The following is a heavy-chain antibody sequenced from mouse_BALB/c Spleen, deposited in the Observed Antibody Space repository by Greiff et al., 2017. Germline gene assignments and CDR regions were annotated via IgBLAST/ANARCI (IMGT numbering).Heavy chain of an antibody. CDR1: GFTFSSYA. J-gene: IGHJ4*01. V-gene: IGHV5-6-5*01. CDR3: ARVDYDVEGYAMDY. CDR2: ISSGGST. Sequence: EVNPVESGGGLVKPGGSLKLSCAASGFTFSSYAMSWVRQTPEKRLEWVASISSGGSTYYPDSVKGRFTISRDNARNILYLQMSSLRSEDTAMYYCARVDYDVEGYAMDYWGQGTSVTVSS. D-gene: IGHD2-4*01.